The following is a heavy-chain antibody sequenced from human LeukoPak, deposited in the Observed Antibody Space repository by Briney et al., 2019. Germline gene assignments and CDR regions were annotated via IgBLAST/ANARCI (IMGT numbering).Heavy chain of an antibody. V-gene: IGHV3-23*01. J-gene: IGHJ5*02. CDR1: GFTFTNYA. D-gene: IGHD1-1*01. CDR3: AKAMTTVPPFDT. Sequence: GGSLRLSCAASGFTFTNYALSWVRQAPGKGLEWVSAISGSGSSTYYADSVKGRFTISRDNSKNTLFLQMNSLRAEDTAVYYCAKAMTTVPPFDTWRQATLVTVSS. CDR2: ISGSGSST.